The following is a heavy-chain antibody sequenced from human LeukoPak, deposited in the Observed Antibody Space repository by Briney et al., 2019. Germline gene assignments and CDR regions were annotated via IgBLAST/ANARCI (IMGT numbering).Heavy chain of an antibody. CDR1: GFTFSSYA. CDR3: ARADSGSHWGFDY. CDR2: ISGSGGST. V-gene: IGHV3-23*01. Sequence: PGGSLRLSCAASGFTFSSYAMHWVRQAPGKGLEWVSAISGSGGSTYYADSVKGRFTISRDNSKNTLYLQMNSLRAEGTAVYYCARADSGSHWGFDYWGQGTLVTVSS. J-gene: IGHJ4*02. D-gene: IGHD1-26*01.